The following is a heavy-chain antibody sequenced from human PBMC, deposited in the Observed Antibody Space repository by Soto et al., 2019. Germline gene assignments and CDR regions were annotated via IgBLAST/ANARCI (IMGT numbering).Heavy chain of an antibody. D-gene: IGHD3-10*01. J-gene: IGHJ5*02. CDR1: GGTFSSYT. CDR2: ISAYNGNT. V-gene: IGHV1-18*01. Sequence: ASVKVSCKASGGTFSSYTISWVRQAPGQGLEWMGWISAYNGNTNYAQKLQGRVTMTTDTSTSTAYMELRSLRSDDTAVYYCARDLLWFGDPSHWFDPWGQGTLVTVSS. CDR3: ARDLLWFGDPSHWFDP.